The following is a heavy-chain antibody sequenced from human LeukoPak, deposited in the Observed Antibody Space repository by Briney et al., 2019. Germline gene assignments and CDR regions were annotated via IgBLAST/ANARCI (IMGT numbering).Heavy chain of an antibody. CDR1: GFTFSSYG. J-gene: IGHJ4*02. Sequence: GRSLRLSCAASGFTFSSYGMHWVRQAPGKGLEWVAVIWYDGSNKYYADSVKGRFTISRDNSKNTLYLQMNSLRAEDTAVYYCAREGSSWYAIDYWGQGTLVTVSS. CDR2: IWYDGSNK. D-gene: IGHD6-13*01. CDR3: AREGSSWYAIDY. V-gene: IGHV3-33*01.